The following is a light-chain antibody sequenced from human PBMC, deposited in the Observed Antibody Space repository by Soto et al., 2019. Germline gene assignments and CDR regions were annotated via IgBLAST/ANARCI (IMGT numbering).Light chain of an antibody. CDR2: EVS. V-gene: IGLV2-8*01. J-gene: IGLJ2*01. CDR3: SSYAGSNNLGV. CDR1: SSDVGGYNY. Sequence: QSVLTQPPSASGSPGQSVTISCTGTSSDVGGYNYVSWYQQHPGKAPKLMIYEVSKRPSGVPDRVSGSKSGNTASLTVSGLQAEDVADYYCSSYAGSNNLGVFGGGTKLTVL.